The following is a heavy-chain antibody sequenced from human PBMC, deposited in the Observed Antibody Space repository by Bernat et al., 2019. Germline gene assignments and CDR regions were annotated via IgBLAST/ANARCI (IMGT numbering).Heavy chain of an antibody. CDR2: MYGDGRT. J-gene: IGHJ4*02. CDR1: EFTVNTNY. V-gene: IGHV3-53*01. D-gene: IGHD1-26*01. Sequence: EVQLVESGGGLVQPGGSLRLSCAASEFTVNTNYMNWVRQAPGKGLEWVSVMYGDGRTFYADSVKGRFTISRDNSRNTRYLQMNSLRAEDTAVYYCARDRRYSGNLDLDYWGQGTLVTVAS. CDR3: ARDRRYSGNLDLDY.